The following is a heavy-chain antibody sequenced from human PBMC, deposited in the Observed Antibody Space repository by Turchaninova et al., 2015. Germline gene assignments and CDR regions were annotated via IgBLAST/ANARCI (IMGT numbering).Heavy chain of an antibody. V-gene: IGHV3-7*04. J-gene: IGHJ3*02. Sequence: EVQLFASGGRLAAPVGSLSFPGGASGFTFNSYWLRWITKHPGKGLGWVANRKTDETEKYYVDSQKGRFTISRDNAKNSLYLQMNSLRAEDTAVYYCARGDYYYDSSGSYHDAFDIWGQGTMVTVSS. D-gene: IGHD3-22*01. CDR3: ARGDYYYDSSGSYHDAFDI. CDR1: GFTFNSYW. CDR2: RKTDETEK.